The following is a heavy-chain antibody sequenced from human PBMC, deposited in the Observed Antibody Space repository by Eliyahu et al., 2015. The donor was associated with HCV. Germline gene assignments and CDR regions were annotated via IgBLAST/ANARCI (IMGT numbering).Heavy chain of an antibody. V-gene: IGHV1-2*02. CDR1: GYTXTGYX. D-gene: IGHD6-19*01. CDR3: VRCDSSSWFDY. J-gene: IGHJ5*01. Sequence: QVQLVQSGXEVKKPGASVKVSCKAXGYTXTGYXMHWVRQAPGQGLEWMGWINPNSGGTKYAQKFEGRVTMTRDTSISTAYMELSSLTSDDTAVYYCVRCDSSSWFDYWGQGTLVTVSS. CDR2: INPNSGGT.